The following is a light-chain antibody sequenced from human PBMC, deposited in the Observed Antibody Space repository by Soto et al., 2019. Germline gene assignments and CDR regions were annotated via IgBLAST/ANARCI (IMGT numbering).Light chain of an antibody. CDR1: SSDVGSYNL. J-gene: IGLJ1*01. CDR3: CSYAGSSTYV. V-gene: IGLV2-23*01. Sequence: QSALTQPASVSGSPGQSITISCTGTSSDVGSYNLVSWYQQHPGKAPKLMIYEGSKRPSGVSNRFSGSKSGNTASLTISGIQAEDEADYYCCSYAGSSTYVFGTETRSPS. CDR2: EGS.